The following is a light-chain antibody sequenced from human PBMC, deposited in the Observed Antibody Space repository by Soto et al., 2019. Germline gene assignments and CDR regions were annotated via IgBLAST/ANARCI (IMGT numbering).Light chain of an antibody. CDR3: QQRSNWPPLT. CDR2: DAS. J-gene: IGKJ4*01. CDR1: QSVSSY. V-gene: IGKV3-11*01. Sequence: EIVLTQSPATLSLSPGERATLSCRASQSVSSYLAWYQQKPGQAPRLLIYDASNRATGIPARFSGSGSGTDFTLNISSLEPEDCAVYYCQQRSNWPPLTVGGGTKVEIK.